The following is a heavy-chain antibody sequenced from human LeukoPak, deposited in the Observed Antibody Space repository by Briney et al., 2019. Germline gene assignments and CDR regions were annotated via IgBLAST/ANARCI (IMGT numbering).Heavy chain of an antibody. CDR1: GFTFSSYA. J-gene: IGHJ6*02. Sequence: GGSLRLSCAASGFTFSSYAMHWVRQAPGKGLEWVAVISYDGSNKYYADSVKGRFTISRDNSKNTLYLQMNSLRAEDTAVYYCARVVSAGVLGYYYGMDVWGQGTTVTVSS. D-gene: IGHD6-13*01. V-gene: IGHV3-30-3*01. CDR3: ARVVSAGVLGYYYGMDV. CDR2: ISYDGSNK.